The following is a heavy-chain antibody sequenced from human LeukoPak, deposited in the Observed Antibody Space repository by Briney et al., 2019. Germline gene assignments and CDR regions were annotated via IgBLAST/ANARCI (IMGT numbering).Heavy chain of an antibody. CDR2: ISAYNSNT. Sequence: GASVKVSCKASGYTFTSYGISWVRQAPGQGLEWMGWISAYNSNTNYAQKFQGRATLTRATSTSTVYMELSSLRSEDTAVYYCASVYKNGMDVWGQGTTVIVSS. J-gene: IGHJ6*02. CDR3: ASVYKNGMDV. CDR1: GYTFTSYG. V-gene: IGHV1-18*01. D-gene: IGHD5-24*01.